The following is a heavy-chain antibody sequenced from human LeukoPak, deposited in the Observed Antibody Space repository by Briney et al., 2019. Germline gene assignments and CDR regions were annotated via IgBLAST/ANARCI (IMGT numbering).Heavy chain of an antibody. D-gene: IGHD3-22*01. CDR1: GFTFSSYA. J-gene: IGHJ3*02. CDR3: AKDYYEEGAFDI. CDR2: ISGSGGST. V-gene: IGHV3-23*01. Sequence: GGSLRLSCAASGFTFSSYAMSWVRQAPGEGLEWVSAISGSGGSTYYADSVRGRFTISRDNSKNTLYLQMNSLRAEDTAVYYCAKDYYEEGAFDIWGQGTMVTVSS.